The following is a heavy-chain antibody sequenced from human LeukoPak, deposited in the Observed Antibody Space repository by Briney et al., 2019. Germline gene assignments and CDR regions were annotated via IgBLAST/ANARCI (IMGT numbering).Heavy chain of an antibody. CDR3: AKGGYYDILTGYP. D-gene: IGHD3-9*01. J-gene: IGHJ5*02. Sequence: GGSLRLSCAASGFTFSSYSINWVRQAPGKGLEWVSSISSSSSYIYYADSVRGRFTISRDNAKNSLYLQLNSLRAEDTAVYYCAKGGYYDILTGYPWGQGTLVTVSS. V-gene: IGHV3-21*04. CDR1: GFTFSSYS. CDR2: ISSSSSYI.